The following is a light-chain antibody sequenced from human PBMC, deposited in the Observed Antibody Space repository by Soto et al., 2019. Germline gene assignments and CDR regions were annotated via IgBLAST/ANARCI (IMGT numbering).Light chain of an antibody. Sequence: EIVVTQSPATLSLSPGERATLSCRASPSVTNYLAWYEQRPGQAPRLLIYGAFNRATGIPARFSGSGSGADLTLTISSLEPEDFAVYYCQQSNIWPPVTFGQGTRLEIK. V-gene: IGKV3-11*01. CDR1: PSVTNY. CDR3: QQSNIWPPVT. CDR2: GAF. J-gene: IGKJ5*01.